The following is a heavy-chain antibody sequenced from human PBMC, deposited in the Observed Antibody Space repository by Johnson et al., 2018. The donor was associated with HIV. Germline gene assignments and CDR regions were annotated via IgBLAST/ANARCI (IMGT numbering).Heavy chain of an antibody. V-gene: IGHV3-30*04. CDR1: GLNFSDYS. CDR3: AKERRAPRAFDI. J-gene: IGHJ3*02. Sequence: QVQLVESGGGVVQSGRSLRLSCAASGLNFSDYSMHWVRQAPGKGLEWVAVISFDGDTKYYPDSVKGRFTISRDNSKNTLYLQMNSLRPEDTAVYYCAKERRAPRAFDIWGQG. CDR2: ISFDGDTK.